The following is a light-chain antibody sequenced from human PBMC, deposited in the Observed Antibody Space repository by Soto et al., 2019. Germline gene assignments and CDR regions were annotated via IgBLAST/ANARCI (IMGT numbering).Light chain of an antibody. J-gene: IGLJ2*01. CDR3: CSYAGSSTFA. V-gene: IGLV2-23*02. CDR1: SSDAVSNNL. Sequence: QSVLTQPASVSGSPGQSITISCTGTSSDAVSNNLVSWYQQHPGKAPKLIIYEVTKRPSGISNRFSGSTSGNTASLTISGLKAEDEADYYCCSYAGSSTFAFGGGTKLTVL. CDR2: EVT.